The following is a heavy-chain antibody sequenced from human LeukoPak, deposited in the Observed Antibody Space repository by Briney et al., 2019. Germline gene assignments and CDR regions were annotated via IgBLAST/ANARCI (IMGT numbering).Heavy chain of an antibody. CDR2: IYSGDNT. CDR1: GFTVRSNY. J-gene: IGHJ4*02. Sequence: QAGGSLRLSCAASGFTVRSNYMCWVRQAPGKGLEWVSVIYSGDNTDYADSVKGRFTISRDNSKNTLYLQMNSLRAEDTAVYYCAREADYGGFDYWGQGTLVTVSS. CDR3: AREADYGGFDY. V-gene: IGHV3-53*01. D-gene: IGHD4-17*01.